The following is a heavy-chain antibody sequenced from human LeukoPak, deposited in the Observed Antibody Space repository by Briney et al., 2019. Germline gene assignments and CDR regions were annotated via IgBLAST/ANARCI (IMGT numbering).Heavy chain of an antibody. V-gene: IGHV1-2*02. J-gene: IGHJ3*02. CDR1: GYSFSDFY. Sequence: ASVRVSCKASGYSFSDFYIHWVRQAPGQGLEWMGWINPKSGATTYAERFRGRVTMTRDTSFNTVYLELTSLYSGDTAVFYCARDYSDGYNRRDAFDIWGQGTTLIVSS. CDR3: ARDYSDGYNRRDAFDI. D-gene: IGHD5-18*01. CDR2: INPKSGAT.